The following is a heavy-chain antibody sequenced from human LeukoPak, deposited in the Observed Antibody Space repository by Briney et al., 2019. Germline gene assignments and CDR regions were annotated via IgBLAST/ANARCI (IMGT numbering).Heavy chain of an antibody. J-gene: IGHJ3*02. D-gene: IGHD6-25*01. Sequence: GALRLSCAASGFTFSSYSMNWVRQAPGKGLEWVSYISSSSSTIYYADSVKSRFTISRDNAKNSLYLQMNSLRAEDTAVYYCARDSAAGANAFDIWGQGTIVTVSS. CDR1: GFTFSSYS. CDR2: ISSSSSTI. CDR3: ARDSAAGANAFDI. V-gene: IGHV3-48*04.